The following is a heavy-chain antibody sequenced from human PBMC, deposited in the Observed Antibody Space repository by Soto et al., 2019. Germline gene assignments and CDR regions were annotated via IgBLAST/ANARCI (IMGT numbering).Heavy chain of an antibody. Sequence: SETLSLTCTVSGGSITTYYWGWIRQPPGKGLEWIAYISYSGSTNYSPSLKSRVTILADTSKNQFSLTLSSVTAADTAVYCCARLRGNYYGLDVWGQGTTVTVSS. CDR3: ARLRGNYYGLDV. J-gene: IGHJ6*02. CDR2: ISYSGST. D-gene: IGHD3-10*01. CDR1: GGSITTYY. V-gene: IGHV4-59*08.